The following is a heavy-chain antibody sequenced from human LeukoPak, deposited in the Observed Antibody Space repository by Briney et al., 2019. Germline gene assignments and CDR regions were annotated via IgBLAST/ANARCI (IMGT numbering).Heavy chain of an antibody. V-gene: IGHV4-39*07. CDR3: ARLYFSRNDFIPARWDY. Sequence: SETLSLTCTVSGGSISSSSYYWGWIRQPPGKGLEWIGSIYYSGSTYYNPSLKSRVTISVDTSKNQFSLTLSSVTAADTAVYYCARLYFSRNDFIPARWDYWGQGTLVTVSS. CDR1: GGSISSSSYY. CDR2: IYYSGST. D-gene: IGHD3-3*01. J-gene: IGHJ4*02.